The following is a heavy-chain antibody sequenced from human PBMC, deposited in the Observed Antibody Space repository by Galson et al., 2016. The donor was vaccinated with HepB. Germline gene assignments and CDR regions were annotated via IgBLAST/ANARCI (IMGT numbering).Heavy chain of an antibody. CDR3: ARLYGDEVH. CDR2: IDNSGIT. CDR1: GGSISSHY. Sequence: SETLSLTCTVSGGSISSHYSSWIRQPPGKELEWIAYIDNSGITNYNPSLKSRATMSVDTSKNQISLKLSSVTAAATAVYYCARLYGDEVHWGQGTLVTVSS. D-gene: IGHD4-17*01. J-gene: IGHJ4*02. V-gene: IGHV4-59*08.